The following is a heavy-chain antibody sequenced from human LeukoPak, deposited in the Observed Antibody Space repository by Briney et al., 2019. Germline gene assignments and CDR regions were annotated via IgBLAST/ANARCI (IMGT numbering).Heavy chain of an antibody. CDR2: IKQDGSEN. V-gene: IGHV3-7*01. CDR1: GFTFSSYW. CDR3: ASGGWRRFPARY. Sequence: GGSLRLSCAASGFTFSSYWMSWVRQAPGKGLEWVANIKQDGSENYYVDSVKGRFTISRDNAKSSLYLQMNSLRAEDTAVYYCASGGWRRFPARYWGQGTLVTVSS. J-gene: IGHJ4*02. D-gene: IGHD2-21*02.